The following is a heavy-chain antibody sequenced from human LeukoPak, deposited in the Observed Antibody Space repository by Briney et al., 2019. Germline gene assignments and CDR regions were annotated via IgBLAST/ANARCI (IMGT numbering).Heavy chain of an antibody. Sequence: SESLSLTCTVSGYSISNGYYWGWIRQPPGKGLEWIGSIYYSGSTYYNPSLKSRVTISVDTSKNQFSLKLSSVTAADTAVYYCARLSEDYGDYVHYWGQGTLVTVSS. CDR1: GYSISNGYY. D-gene: IGHD4-17*01. CDR3: ARLSEDYGDYVHY. J-gene: IGHJ4*02. V-gene: IGHV4-38-2*02. CDR2: IYYSGST.